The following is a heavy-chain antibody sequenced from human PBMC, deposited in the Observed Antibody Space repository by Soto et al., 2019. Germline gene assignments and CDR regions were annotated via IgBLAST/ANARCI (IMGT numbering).Heavy chain of an antibody. D-gene: IGHD3-3*01. J-gene: IGHJ4*02. Sequence: GSVKVSCKACGYPLTNYAIHLVRQAPGQRLEWLGWINVGEKKTRYSQTFQGRVTITSDQSANTAYMELSRLKFEDTAVYYCARVIRGLTIFAVAHPGYYWGQGTMVTVSS. CDR1: GYPLTNYA. CDR3: ARVIRGLTIFAVAHPGYY. V-gene: IGHV1-3*01. CDR2: INVGEKKT.